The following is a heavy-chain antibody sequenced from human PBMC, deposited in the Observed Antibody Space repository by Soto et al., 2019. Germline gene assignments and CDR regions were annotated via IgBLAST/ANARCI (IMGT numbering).Heavy chain of an antibody. CDR1: GFSFSSYA. J-gene: IGHJ5*02. CDR3: ARDMYSSDYVVKWVDP. Sequence: QVRLVESGGGVVQPGRSLRLSCTASGFSFSSYAMYWFRQPPGKGLEWVAVISKDGMNKNYADSVKGRVTVSRDNANYSLDLQLNSLRGEDTAIYYCARDMYSSDYVVKWVDPWGQGTLVTVAS. CDR2: ISKDGMNK. D-gene: IGHD6-19*01. V-gene: IGHV3-30*04.